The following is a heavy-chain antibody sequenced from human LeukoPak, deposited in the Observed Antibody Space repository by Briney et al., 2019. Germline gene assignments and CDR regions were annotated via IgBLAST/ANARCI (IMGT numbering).Heavy chain of an antibody. V-gene: IGHV3-30*18. CDR1: GFTFSSYG. J-gene: IGHJ4*02. CDR3: AKAWFPKTAMVDY. D-gene: IGHD5-18*01. Sequence: GGSLRLSCAASGFTFSSYGMRWVRQAPGKGLEWVAVISYDGSNKYYADSVKGRFTISRDNSKNTLYLQMNSLRAEDTAVYYCAKAWFPKTAMVDYWGQGTLVTVSS. CDR2: ISYDGSNK.